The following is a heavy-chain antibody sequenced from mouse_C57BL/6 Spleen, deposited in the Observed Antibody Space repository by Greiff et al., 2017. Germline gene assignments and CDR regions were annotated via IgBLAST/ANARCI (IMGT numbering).Heavy chain of an antibody. D-gene: IGHD1-1*01. CDR3: TRGDYYGSSWFAY. CDR1: GYTFTSYW. J-gene: IGHJ3*01. V-gene: IGHV1-55*01. CDR2: IYPGSGST. Sequence: QVQLQQSGAELVKPGASVKMSCKASGYTFTSYWITWVKQRPGQGLEWIGVIYPGSGSTNYNEKFKSKATLTVDTSSSTAYMQLSSLTSEDSAVYYGTRGDYYGSSWFAYWGQGTLVTVSA.